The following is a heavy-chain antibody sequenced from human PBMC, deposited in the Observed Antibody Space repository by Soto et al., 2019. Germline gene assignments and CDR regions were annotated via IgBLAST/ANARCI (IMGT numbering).Heavy chain of an antibody. Sequence: SETLSLTCTVSGGSINSYSWNWIRQPAGKGLEWIGRVYISGNTNYNPSLKSRVTMSVDTSKNQFSLRLNSVTAADTAVYYCARSSDESSSYYYKVHRGKSFFDYWGQGTLVTVSS. V-gene: IGHV4-4*07. D-gene: IGHD3-22*01. CDR3: ARSSDESSSYYYKVHRGKSFFDY. CDR1: GGSINSYS. CDR2: VYISGNT. J-gene: IGHJ4*02.